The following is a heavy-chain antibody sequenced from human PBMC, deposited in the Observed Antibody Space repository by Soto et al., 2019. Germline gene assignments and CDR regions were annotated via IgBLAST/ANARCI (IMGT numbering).Heavy chain of an antibody. D-gene: IGHD4-4*01. Sequence: QVQLQESGPGLVKPSETLSLTCTVSGGSISSYYWSWIRQPPGKGLEWIGYIYYSGSTNYNPSLKSRVTIXXDXSXXQFSLKLSSVTAADTAVYYCARVIPTTVTTRWFDPWGQGTLVTVSS. CDR1: GGSISSYY. CDR2: IYYSGST. V-gene: IGHV4-59*01. J-gene: IGHJ5*02. CDR3: ARVIPTTVTTRWFDP.